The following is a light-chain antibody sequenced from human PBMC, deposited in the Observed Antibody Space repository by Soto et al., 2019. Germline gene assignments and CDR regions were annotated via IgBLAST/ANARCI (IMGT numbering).Light chain of an antibody. CDR3: QPYNDWPSWT. Sequence: EIVMTQSPATLSVSPGERATLSCRASQSVRSNLAWYQQKPGQAPRLLIYDASTRDTGIPARFSGSGSGTEFTLTISSLQSEDYAVYYCQPYNDWPSWTFGQGTKVENK. V-gene: IGKV3D-15*01. J-gene: IGKJ1*01. CDR1: QSVRSN. CDR2: DAS.